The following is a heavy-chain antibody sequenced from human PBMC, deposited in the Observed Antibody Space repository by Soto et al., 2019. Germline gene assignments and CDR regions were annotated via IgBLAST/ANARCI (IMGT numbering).Heavy chain of an antibody. D-gene: IGHD4-17*01. CDR1: GFTFRDYA. Sequence: PGGSLRLSCIASGFTFRDYAISWFRQAPGKGLQWVRFIRSNIYDGTTEYAASVKGRFTISRDDSKTIAYLQWSSLKASDTAMYYCYYGDYELTDYWGQGTLVTVSS. J-gene: IGHJ4*02. V-gene: IGHV3-49*03. CDR3: YYGDYELTDY. CDR2: IRSNIYDGTT.